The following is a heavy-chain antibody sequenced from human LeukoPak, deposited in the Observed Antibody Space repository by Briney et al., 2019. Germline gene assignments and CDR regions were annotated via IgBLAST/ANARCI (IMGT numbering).Heavy chain of an antibody. CDR2: ISGSGGST. D-gene: IGHD3-10*01. CDR3: AVPLLWFGEAPLDP. Sequence: GGSLRLSCAASGFTFSSYAMSWVRQAPGKGLEWVSAISGSGGSTYYADSVKGRFTISRDNSKNTLYLQMNSLKAEDTAVYYCAVPLLWFGEAPLDPWGQGTLVTVSS. CDR1: GFTFSSYA. V-gene: IGHV3-23*01. J-gene: IGHJ5*02.